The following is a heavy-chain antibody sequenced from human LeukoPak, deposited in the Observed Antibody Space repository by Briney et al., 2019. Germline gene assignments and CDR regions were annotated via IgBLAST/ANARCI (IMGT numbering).Heavy chain of an antibody. Sequence: SETLSLTCTVSGGSISSGGYHWGWIRQPPGKGLEWIGYIYHGGSTYYNPSLKSRVTISVDRSRNQFSLRLTSVTAADTAVYYCARGGGSYKNAFDMWGQGTMVTVSS. CDR1: GGSISSGGYH. V-gene: IGHV4-30-2*01. J-gene: IGHJ3*02. CDR3: ARGGGSYKNAFDM. D-gene: IGHD1-26*01. CDR2: IYHGGST.